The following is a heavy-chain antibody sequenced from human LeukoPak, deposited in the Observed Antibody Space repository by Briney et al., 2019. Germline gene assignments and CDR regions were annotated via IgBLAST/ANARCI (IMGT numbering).Heavy chain of an antibody. CDR2: IKKDGREK. D-gene: IGHD4-17*01. CDR1: GFTFSNYW. Sequence: GGSLRLSCAASGFTFSNYWMSWVRQAPGKGLERVANIKKDGREKYYVDSVKGRFTISRDNAKNSLYPQMNSLRVEDTAVYYCARDGATVTTPNYYGMDVWGQGTTVTVSS. CDR3: ARDGATVTTPNYYGMDV. V-gene: IGHV3-7*01. J-gene: IGHJ6*02.